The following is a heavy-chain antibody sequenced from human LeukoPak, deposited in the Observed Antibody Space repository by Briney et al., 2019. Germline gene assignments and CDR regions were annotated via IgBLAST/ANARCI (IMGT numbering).Heavy chain of an antibody. J-gene: IGHJ5*02. V-gene: IGHV4-59*01. CDR2: IYYSGST. Sequence: SETLSLTRTVSGGSISSYYWSWIRQPPGKGLEWMGYIYYSGSTNYNPSLKSRFTISVYTSKNQFSLKLSSVTAADTAVYYCARDRVRGVIRNWFAPWGQGTLVTVSS. D-gene: IGHD3-10*01. CDR3: ARDRVRGVIRNWFAP. CDR1: GGSISSYY.